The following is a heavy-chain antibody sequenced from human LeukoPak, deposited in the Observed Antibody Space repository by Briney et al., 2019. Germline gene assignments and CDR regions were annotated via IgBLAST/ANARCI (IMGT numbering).Heavy chain of an antibody. V-gene: IGHV1-2*02. CDR1: GYTFTSYY. CDR2: INPNSGGT. J-gene: IGHJ4*02. D-gene: IGHD2-2*01. CDR3: ARGMGYCTSTSCYEGDY. Sequence: ASVKVSCKASGYTFTSYYMHWVRQAPGQGLEWMGWINPNSGGTKYAQKFQGRVTMTRDTSISTAYMELSRLRSDDTAVYYCARGMGYCTSTSCYEGDYWGQGTLVTVSS.